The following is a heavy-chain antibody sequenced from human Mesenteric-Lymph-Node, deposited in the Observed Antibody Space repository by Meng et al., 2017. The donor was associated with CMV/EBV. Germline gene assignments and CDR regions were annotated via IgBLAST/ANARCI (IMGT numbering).Heavy chain of an antibody. J-gene: IGHJ4*02. CDR3: ARYYFDINGYYDVEY. CDR2: INHSGST. CDR1: GGSFSGYY. Sequence: VYGGSFSGYYWTWIRQPPGKGLEWIGEINHSGSTNYNPSLKSRVTISIDTSKNQFSLKLSSVTAADTAVYYCARYYFDINGYYDVEYWGQGTLVTVSS. V-gene: IGHV4-34*01. D-gene: IGHD3-22*01.